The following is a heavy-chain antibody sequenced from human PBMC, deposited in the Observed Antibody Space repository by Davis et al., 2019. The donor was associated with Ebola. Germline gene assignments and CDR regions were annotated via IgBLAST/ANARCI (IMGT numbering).Heavy chain of an antibody. CDR3: MRSPQLERRGTYYDYGMDA. CDR1: GFTFSTYC. D-gene: IGHD1-1*01. J-gene: IGHJ6*02. CDR2: IQDDEREK. V-gene: IGHV3-7*01. Sequence: GESPKTPCAAPGFTFSTYCMSWVRQAPGKGPEWVANIQDDEREKYHVDSVRGRFTVSRDNAKNSLYQLMSSLRAEDTAVYYCMRSPQLERRGTYYDYGMDAWGQGTTVTVSS.